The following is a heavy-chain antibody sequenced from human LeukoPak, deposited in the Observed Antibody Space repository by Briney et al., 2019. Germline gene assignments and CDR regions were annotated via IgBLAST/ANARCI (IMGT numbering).Heavy chain of an antibody. CDR1: GFTFSSYG. Sequence: PGGSLRLSCAASGFTFSSYGMHWVRQAPGKGLEWVAVISYVGSNKYYADSVKGRFTISRDNSKNTLYLQMNSLRAEDTAVYYCAKGPVPAVPYYFDYWGQGTLVTVSS. J-gene: IGHJ4*02. CDR2: ISYVGSNK. D-gene: IGHD1-1*01. V-gene: IGHV3-30*18. CDR3: AKGPVPAVPYYFDY.